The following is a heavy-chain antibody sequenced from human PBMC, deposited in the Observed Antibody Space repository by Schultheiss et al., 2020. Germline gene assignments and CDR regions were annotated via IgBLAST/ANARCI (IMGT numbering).Heavy chain of an antibody. J-gene: IGHJ4*02. CDR1: GGSIPSSGYY. V-gene: IGHV4-31*03. D-gene: IGHD2-15*01. Sequence: SETLSLTCSVSGGSIPSSGYYWGWIRQHPAKGLEWIGYIYYSGSTYYNPSLKSRVTISVDTSKNQFSLKLSSVTAADTAVYFCARDIGGLDYWGQGTLVTVAS. CDR2: IYYSGST. CDR3: ARDIGGLDY.